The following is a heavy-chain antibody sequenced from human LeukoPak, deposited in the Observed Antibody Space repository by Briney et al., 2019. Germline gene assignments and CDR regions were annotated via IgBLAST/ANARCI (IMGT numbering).Heavy chain of an antibody. D-gene: IGHD5-12*01. J-gene: IGHJ4*02. CDR3: ARGYSGYDYYFDY. V-gene: IGHV4-4*02. Sequence: SGTLSLTCDVSGGSLTSSNWWSWVRQPPGKGLEWIGEIYHNGDTNYNPSLKSRVTISVGKSKNQFSLKVRSVTAADTAQYYCARGYSGYDYYFDYWGQGTLVTVSS. CDR1: GGSLTSSNW. CDR2: IYHNGDT.